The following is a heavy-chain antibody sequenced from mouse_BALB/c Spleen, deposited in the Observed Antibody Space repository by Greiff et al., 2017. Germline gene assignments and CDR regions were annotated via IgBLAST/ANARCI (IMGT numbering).Heavy chain of an antibody. CDR3: ARAYRTARDWYFDV. D-gene: IGHD3-2*01. CDR2: IWAGGST. CDR1: GFSLTSYG. V-gene: IGHV2-9*02. Sequence: VKVVESGPGLVAPSQSLSITCTVSGFSLTSYGVHWVRQPPGKGLEWLGVIWAGGSTNYNSALMSRLSISKDNSKSQVFLKMNSLQTDDTAMYYCARAYRTARDWYFDVWGAGTTVTVSS. J-gene: IGHJ1*01.